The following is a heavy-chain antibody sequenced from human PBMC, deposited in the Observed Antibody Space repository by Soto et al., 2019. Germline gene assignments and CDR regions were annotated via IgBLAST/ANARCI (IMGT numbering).Heavy chain of an antibody. CDR3: ARASLYCSSTSCYEGGFDY. J-gene: IGHJ4*02. V-gene: IGHV1-69*02. Sequence: QVQLVQSGAEVKKPGSSVKVSCKASGGTFSSYTISWVRQAPGQGLEWMGRIIPILGIANYAQKFQGRVTITAGKSTSTAYMELSSLRSEDTAVYYCARASLYCSSTSCYEGGFDYWGQGTLVTVSS. CDR2: IIPILGIA. CDR1: GGTFSSYT. D-gene: IGHD2-2*01.